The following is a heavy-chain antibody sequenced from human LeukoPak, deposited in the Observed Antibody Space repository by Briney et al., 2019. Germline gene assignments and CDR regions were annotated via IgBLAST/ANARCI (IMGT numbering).Heavy chain of an antibody. V-gene: IGHV4-34*01. J-gene: IGHJ6*03. CDR1: GFSFRTFE. CDR3: ARGLPGIAAAGTSRYYYYYYMDV. Sequence: PGGSLRLSCAASGFSFRTFEMNWVRQPPGKGLEWIGEINHSGSTNYNPSLKSRVTISVDTSKNQFSLKLSSVTAADTAVYYCARGLPGIAAAGTSRYYYYYYMDVWGKGTTVTVSS. D-gene: IGHD6-13*01. CDR2: INHSGST.